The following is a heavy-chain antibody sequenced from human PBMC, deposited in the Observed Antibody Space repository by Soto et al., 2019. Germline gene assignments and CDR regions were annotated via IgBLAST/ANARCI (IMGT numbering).Heavy chain of an antibody. CDR2: INAGNGNT. CDR3: ARDPNLRTTAYGMDV. Sequence: VASVKVSCKASGHTFSFYAMHWVRQAPGQRLEWMGWINAGNGNTKYSQKFQDRVTITRDTSANTAYMELSSLRSEDTAVYYCARDPNLRTTAYGMDVWG. D-gene: IGHD1-1*01. J-gene: IGHJ6*02. CDR1: GHTFSFYA. V-gene: IGHV1-3*01.